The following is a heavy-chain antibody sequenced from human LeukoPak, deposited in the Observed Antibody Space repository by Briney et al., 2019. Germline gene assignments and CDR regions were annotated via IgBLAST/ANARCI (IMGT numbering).Heavy chain of an antibody. V-gene: IGHV3-7*01. CDR3: ARIRYGDYSAGDAFDI. J-gene: IGHJ3*02. Sequence: GGSLRLSCAASGFTFSSYWMSWVRQAPGKGLEWVAHINQDGSEKYYVDSVKGRFTISRDNAKNSLYLQMNSLRAEDTAVYYCARIRYGDYSAGDAFDIWGQGTMVTVSS. CDR1: GFTFSSYW. D-gene: IGHD4-17*01. CDR2: INQDGSEK.